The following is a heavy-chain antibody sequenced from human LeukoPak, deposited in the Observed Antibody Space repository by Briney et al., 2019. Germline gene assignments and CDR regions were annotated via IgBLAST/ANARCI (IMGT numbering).Heavy chain of an antibody. J-gene: IGHJ5*02. CDR2: IYYSGST. V-gene: IGHV4-39*07. CDR1: GGSISSSSYY. D-gene: IGHD6-19*01. CDR3: AKGAGPPWFDP. Sequence: ESSETLSLTCTVSGGSISSSSYYWGWIRQPPGKGLEWIGSIYYSGSTYYNPSLKSRVTISIDTSRNQFSMNLNSVTAADTAVYYCAKGAGPPWFDPWGQGTLVTVSS.